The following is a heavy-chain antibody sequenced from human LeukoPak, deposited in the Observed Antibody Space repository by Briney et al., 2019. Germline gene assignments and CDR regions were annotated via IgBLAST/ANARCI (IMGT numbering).Heavy chain of an antibody. CDR1: RYTLANIV. CDR3: ARLADSTC. CDR2: IYPGDSDT. J-gene: IGHJ4*02. V-gene: IGHV5-51*01. D-gene: IGHD2-2*01. Sequence: SRRMSCQGTRYTLANIVNAWVRQMTEKGLEWMGSIYPGDSDTRYRPSFQGQVTFSADKSTNTAYLQWSSLKASDTAMYFCARLADSTCWGQGTLVTVSS.